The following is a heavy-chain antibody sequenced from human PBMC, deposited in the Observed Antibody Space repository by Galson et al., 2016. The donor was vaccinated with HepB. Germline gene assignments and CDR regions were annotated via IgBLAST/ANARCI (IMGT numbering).Heavy chain of an antibody. CDR3: ARQRRNYGMDV. Sequence: QSGAEVKKPGGSLKISCKTSGFSFATHWIAWVRQMPGKGLEWMGIIYAGDSETRYSPPFQGQVTISGDKSTAVAYLQWNSLKASDSAMYYCARQRRNYGMDVWGQGTTVTVSS. CDR2: IYAGDSET. J-gene: IGHJ6*02. V-gene: IGHV5-51*01. CDR1: GFSFATHW. D-gene: IGHD1-1*01.